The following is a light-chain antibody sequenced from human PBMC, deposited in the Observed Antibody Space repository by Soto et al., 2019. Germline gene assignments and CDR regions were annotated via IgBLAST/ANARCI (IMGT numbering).Light chain of an antibody. CDR1: RMDVGGYDY. CDR2: DVT. CDR3: FSYAGREKIVV. V-gene: IGLV2-11*01. J-gene: IGLJ2*01. Sequence: QSALTQPRSLSASPGQTVTISCTGTRMDVGGYDYVSWYQQHPGKAPKIMIYDVTKRPSGVPDRFSGSKSGYTASLTISGLQADDEANYYCFSYAGREKIVVVGGGTQLTVL.